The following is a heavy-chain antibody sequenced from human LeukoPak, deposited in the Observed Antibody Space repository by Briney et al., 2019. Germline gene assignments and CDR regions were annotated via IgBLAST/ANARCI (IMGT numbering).Heavy chain of an antibody. Sequence: GGSLRLSCAASGFTFSNYWMSWVRRAPGKGLEWVANIKQDGSETYYVDSVRGRFTISRDNAKKSLYLQMNSLRAEDTAVYYCARARTNWNHPYAGDYYYMDVWGKGTTVTVSS. J-gene: IGHJ6*03. CDR3: ARARTNWNHPYAGDYYYMDV. CDR1: GFTFSNYW. V-gene: IGHV3-7*03. CDR2: IKQDGSET. D-gene: IGHD1-1*01.